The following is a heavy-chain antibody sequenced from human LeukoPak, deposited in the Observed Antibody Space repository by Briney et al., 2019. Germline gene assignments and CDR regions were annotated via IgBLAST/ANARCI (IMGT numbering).Heavy chain of an antibody. Sequence: SETLSLTCAVYGGSFSGCYWSWIRQPPGKGLGWIGEINHRGSTNYNPSLKSRVTISVDTSKNQFSLKLSSVTAADTAVYYCARGNYYGSATHYFDYWGQGTLVTVSS. D-gene: IGHD3-10*01. J-gene: IGHJ4*02. CDR2: INHRGST. CDR3: ARGNYYGSATHYFDY. CDR1: GGSFSGCY. V-gene: IGHV4-34*01.